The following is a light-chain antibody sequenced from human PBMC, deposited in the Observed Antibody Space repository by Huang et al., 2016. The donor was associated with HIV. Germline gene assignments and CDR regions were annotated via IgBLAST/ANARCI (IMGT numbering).Light chain of an antibody. CDR1: QGISSSH. CDR3: QQYDNSPWT. Sequence: ETVLTQSPGTLSLSPGERATLSCRASQGISSSHLAWYSQKPGRGPRLLIDGTSSRATGNPDRFSGSGSGTDFTLTISRLEPEDLAVYFCQQYDNSPWTFGQGTKVEVK. CDR2: GTS. V-gene: IGKV3-20*01. J-gene: IGKJ1*01.